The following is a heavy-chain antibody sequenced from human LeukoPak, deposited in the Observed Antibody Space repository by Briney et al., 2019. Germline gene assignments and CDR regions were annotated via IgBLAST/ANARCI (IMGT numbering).Heavy chain of an antibody. V-gene: IGHV3-21*06. J-gene: IGHJ6*04. D-gene: IGHD3-3*01. CDR1: GFTFNMYY. Sequence: GGSLRLSCAASGFTFNMYYMSWVRQGPGKGLEWVSFISPSSGDIYYADSVKGRFTISRDNAKNSLFLQMNNLRAEDTAVYYCARVEGEYDFWSGADVWGKGTTVTVSS. CDR2: ISPSSGDI. CDR3: ARVEGEYDFWSGADV.